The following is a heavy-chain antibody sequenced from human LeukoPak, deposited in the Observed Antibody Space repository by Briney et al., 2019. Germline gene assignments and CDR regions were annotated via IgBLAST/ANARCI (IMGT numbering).Heavy chain of an antibody. V-gene: IGHV4-59*01. CDR1: GGSISSYY. J-gene: IGHJ3*02. CDR2: NYYSGST. CDR3: GRHKEKGAFDI. Sequence: PSETLSLTCTVSGGSISSYYWSWIRQPPGKARECVGYNYYSGSTNYNPALKSRVTISVEPSQDQFSLKRTPVAAADPAVFSCGRHKEKGAFDIWGQGTMVTVSS.